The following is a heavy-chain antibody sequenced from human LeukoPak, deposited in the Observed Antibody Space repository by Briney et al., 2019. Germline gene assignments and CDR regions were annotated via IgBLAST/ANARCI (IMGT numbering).Heavy chain of an antibody. D-gene: IGHD3-22*01. CDR1: GFTFSSYA. CDR2: ISGSGGST. Sequence: GGSLRLSCAASGFTFSSYAMSWIRQAPGKGLEWVSAISGSGGSTYYADSVKGRFTISRDNSKNTLYLQMNSLRAEDTAVYYCAEPEGGYYDIRPDWGQGTLVTVSS. J-gene: IGHJ4*02. CDR3: AEPEGGYYDIRPD. V-gene: IGHV3-23*01.